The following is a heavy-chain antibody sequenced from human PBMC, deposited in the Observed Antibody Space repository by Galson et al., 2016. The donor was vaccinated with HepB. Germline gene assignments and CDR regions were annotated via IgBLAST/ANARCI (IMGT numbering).Heavy chain of an antibody. J-gene: IGHJ3*02. CDR1: GFTFDDYA. V-gene: IGHV3-9*01. CDR3: AKDIGGGSSILGEAFHI. CDR2: ISWNSGSV. D-gene: IGHD3-16*01. Sequence: SLRLSCAASGFTFDDYAMHWVRQAPGKGLEWVSGISWNSGSVGYADSVKGRITISRDNAKNSLYLQMNSLRPEDTALYYCAKDIGGGSSILGEAFHIWGQGTMVTVSS.